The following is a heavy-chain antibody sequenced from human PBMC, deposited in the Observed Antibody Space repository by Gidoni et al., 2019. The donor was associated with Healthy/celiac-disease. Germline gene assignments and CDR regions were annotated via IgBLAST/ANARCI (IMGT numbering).Heavy chain of an antibody. CDR2: IYYSGST. D-gene: IGHD1-26*01. V-gene: IGHV4-59*01. CDR3: AREGLYSGSYLMTPVGPDAFDI. J-gene: IGHJ3*02. Sequence: QLPLPESGPGLVTPSSTLSLTCTVSGGSISSSYWSWIRQPPGKGLECIGYIYYSGSTNYNPSLKSRVTISVDTYKNQFSLKLSSVTAADTAVYYCAREGLYSGSYLMTPVGPDAFDIWGQGKMVTVSS. CDR1: GGSISSSY.